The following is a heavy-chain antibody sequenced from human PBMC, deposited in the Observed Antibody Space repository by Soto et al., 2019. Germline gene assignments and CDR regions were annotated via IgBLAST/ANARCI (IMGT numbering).Heavy chain of an antibody. J-gene: IGHJ4*01. V-gene: IGHV4-4*02. Sequence: SEALSLTSAVSGGSISSSNWWSWVRQPPGKGLEWIGEIYHSGSTNYNPSLKSRVTISVDKSKNQFSLKLSSVTAADTAVYYCARAIVASAGYFDSWRHGTPVPVSP. CDR2: IYHSGST. CDR1: GGSISSSNW. CDR3: ARAIVASAGYFDS. D-gene: IGHD6-13*01.